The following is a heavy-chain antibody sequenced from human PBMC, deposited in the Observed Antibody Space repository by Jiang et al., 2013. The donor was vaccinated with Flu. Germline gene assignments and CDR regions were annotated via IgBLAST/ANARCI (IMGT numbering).Heavy chain of an antibody. CDR2: IYSGGST. D-gene: IGHD4-17*01. J-gene: IGHJ3*02. CDR3: ARDNTVTLVGAFDI. Sequence: QLLESGGGLIQPGGSLRLSCAASGFTVSSNYMSWVRQAPGKGLEWVSVIYSGGSTYYADSVKGRFTISRDNSKNTLYLQMNSLRAEDTAVYYCARDNTVTLVGAFDIWGPRDNGHRLF. V-gene: IGHV3-53*01. CDR1: GFTVSSNY.